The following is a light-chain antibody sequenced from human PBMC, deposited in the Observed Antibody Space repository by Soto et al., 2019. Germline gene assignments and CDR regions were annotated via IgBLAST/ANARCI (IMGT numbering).Light chain of an antibody. CDR2: KAS. CDR3: QQYNSPWT. V-gene: IGKV1-5*03. Sequence: DIQMTQSPSTLSASVGDRVTITCRASQSISSRLAWYQQKPGKAPTLLIYKASSLESGVPSRFSGSGSGTEFTLTISSLQPDYSATYYCQQYNSPWTFGQGTKVEIK. J-gene: IGKJ1*01. CDR1: QSISSR.